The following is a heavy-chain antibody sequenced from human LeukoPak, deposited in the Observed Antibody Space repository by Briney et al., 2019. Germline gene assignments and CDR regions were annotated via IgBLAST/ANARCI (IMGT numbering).Heavy chain of an antibody. CDR3: ASDSISMNAFDA. CDR1: GGSFTTHY. Sequence: PSETLSLTCTVSGGSFTTHYWSWIRQPPGKGLEWIGYISYIGSTDYNPSLKSRVTISIDTSKNEVSLMLTSVTAADTAVYYCASDSISMNAFDAWGQGTMVTVSS. J-gene: IGHJ3*01. V-gene: IGHV4-59*11. CDR2: ISYIGST. D-gene: IGHD3-22*01.